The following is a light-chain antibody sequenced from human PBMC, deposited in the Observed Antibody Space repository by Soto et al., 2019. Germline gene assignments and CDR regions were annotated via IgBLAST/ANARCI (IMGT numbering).Light chain of an antibody. V-gene: IGLV1-36*01. CDR1: SSNIGNNA. CDR2: YDD. Sequence: QSVLSQPPSVSGAPRQRVTISCSGSSSNIGNNAVNWFQQLPGKAPKLLIYYDDLLTAGVSDRFSGSKSGTSASLAISALQSEDEADYHCAAWDDSLNAVVFGGGTKRTVL. J-gene: IGLJ2*01. CDR3: AAWDDSLNAVV.